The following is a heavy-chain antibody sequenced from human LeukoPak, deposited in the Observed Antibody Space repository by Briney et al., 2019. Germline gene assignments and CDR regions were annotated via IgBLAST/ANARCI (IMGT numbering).Heavy chain of an antibody. CDR1: VGSFSGYY. V-gene: IGHV4-34*01. Sequence: SETLCLTCAVYVGSFSGYYWSWIRQPPGKGLEWVGEINHSGSTNYNPSLKSRVTISVDTSKNQFSLKLSSVTAADTAVYYCARGGHYCSSTSCDRGWFDPWGQGTLVTVSS. D-gene: IGHD2-2*01. CDR2: INHSGST. J-gene: IGHJ5*02. CDR3: ARGGHYCSSTSCDRGWFDP.